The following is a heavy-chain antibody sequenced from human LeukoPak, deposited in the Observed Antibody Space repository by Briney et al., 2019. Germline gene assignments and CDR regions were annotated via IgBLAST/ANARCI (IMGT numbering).Heavy chain of an antibody. Sequence: SETLSLTCTVSGGSTSSSSYYWGWIRQPPGKGLEWIGSIYYSGSTYYNPSLKSRVTISVDTSKNQFSLELSSVTAADTAVYYCARSGIDAPLFLRVYFDYWGQGTLVTVSS. CDR2: IYYSGST. V-gene: IGHV4-39*01. CDR1: GGSTSSSSYY. CDR3: ARSGIDAPLFLRVYFDY. J-gene: IGHJ4*02. D-gene: IGHD6-13*01.